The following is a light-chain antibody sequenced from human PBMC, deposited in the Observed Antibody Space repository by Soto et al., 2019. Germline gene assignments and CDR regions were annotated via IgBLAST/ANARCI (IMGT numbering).Light chain of an antibody. J-gene: IGLJ3*02. CDR2: GNT. V-gene: IGLV1-40*01. CDR3: SSYTGSNNFEGV. CDR1: STNIGAGYG. Sequence: QSVLTQPPSVSGAPGQRVSISCTGSSTNIGAGYGVHWYQQRPGTAPKLLIVGNTIRPSGVPDRFSASTSGTSASLTVSGLQAEDEADYYCSSYTGSNNFEGVFGGGTKLTVL.